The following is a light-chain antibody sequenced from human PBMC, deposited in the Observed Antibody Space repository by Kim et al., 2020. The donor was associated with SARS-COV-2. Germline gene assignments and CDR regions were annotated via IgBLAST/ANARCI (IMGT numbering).Light chain of an antibody. CDR3: QQGSNWPLT. V-gene: IGKV3-11*01. J-gene: IGKJ1*01. CDR1: QSVSSF. Sequence: LAPGERATPSCRASQSVSSFLAWYQQKPGQAPRLLIYDASNRATGISARFSGSGSGADFTLTISSLEPEDFAVYYCQQGSNWPLTFGQGTKVDIK. CDR2: DAS.